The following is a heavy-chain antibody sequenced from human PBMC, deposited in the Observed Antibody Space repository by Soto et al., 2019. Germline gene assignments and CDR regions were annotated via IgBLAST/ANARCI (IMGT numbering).Heavy chain of an antibody. D-gene: IGHD3-16*01. CDR1: GGTFSSRA. CDR3: ANSRGGTFLGYHGMDI. J-gene: IGHJ6*02. Sequence: QVQLVQSGPEVKKTGTSVKVSCKASGGTFSSRAISWVRQAPGQGLEWMGGIIPVFGRVNYAEKFQDRVTITADESTGTGYMELSSLRSEETALYYWANSRGGTFLGYHGMDIWGQGTTVSVSS. CDR2: IIPVFGRV. V-gene: IGHV1-69*01.